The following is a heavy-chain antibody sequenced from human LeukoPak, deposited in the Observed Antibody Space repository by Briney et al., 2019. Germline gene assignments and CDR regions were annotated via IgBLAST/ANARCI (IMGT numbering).Heavy chain of an antibody. J-gene: IGHJ6*03. CDR2: IYTSGST. CDR1: GGSISSYY. V-gene: IGHV4-4*09. D-gene: IGHD1-26*01. Sequence: PSETLSLTCTVSGGSISSYYWSWIRQPPGKGLEWIGYIYTSGSTNYNPSLKSRATISVDTSKNQFSLKLSSVTAADTAVYYCARSGWGSYPGYYYYYMDVWGKGTTVTVSS. CDR3: ARSGWGSYPGYYYYYMDV.